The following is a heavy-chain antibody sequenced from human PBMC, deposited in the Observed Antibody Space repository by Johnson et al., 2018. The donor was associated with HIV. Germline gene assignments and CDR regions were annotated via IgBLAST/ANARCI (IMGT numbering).Heavy chain of an antibody. CDR3: AKPEGTHLLGSYGAFDI. Sequence: VQLVESGGGLVQPGGSLRLSCAASGLTVSSNYMSWVRQAPGKGLEWVSVIFSGGSTYYADSVNGRFTISRDNSKNTLYLQMNSLRAEDTAVYYCAKPEGTHLLGSYGAFDIWGQGTMVTVSS. D-gene: IGHD5-18*01. J-gene: IGHJ3*02. V-gene: IGHV3-66*04. CDR2: IFSGGST. CDR1: GLTVSSNY.